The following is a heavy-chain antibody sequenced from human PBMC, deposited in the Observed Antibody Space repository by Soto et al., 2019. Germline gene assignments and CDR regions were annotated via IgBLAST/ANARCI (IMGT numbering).Heavy chain of an antibody. CDR3: ARRGIPAAGTTFDY. V-gene: IGHV3-7*05. CDR1: GFTFRSYW. CDR2: IKQDGSDV. D-gene: IGHD6-13*01. J-gene: IGHJ4*02. Sequence: GGSLRLSCAAYGFTFRSYWMAWVRQAPGEGLEWVASIKQDGSDVHYVDSVKGRFTISRDNAENSLYLQMNSLRAEDTAVYYCARRGIPAAGTTFDYWGLGTLVTVSS.